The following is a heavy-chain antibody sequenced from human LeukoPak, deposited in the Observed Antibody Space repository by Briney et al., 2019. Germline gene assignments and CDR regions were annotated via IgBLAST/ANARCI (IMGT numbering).Heavy chain of an antibody. D-gene: IGHD6-13*01. CDR2: INHSGGT. Sequence: SETLSLTCAVYGGSFSGYYWSWIRQPPGKGLEWIGEINHSGGTNYNPSLKGRVTISVDTSKNQFSLKLSSVTAADTAVYYCARGRKGLGVYSSSWYGDYWGQGTLVTVSS. V-gene: IGHV4-34*01. J-gene: IGHJ4*02. CDR3: ARGRKGLGVYSSSWYGDY. CDR1: GGSFSGYY.